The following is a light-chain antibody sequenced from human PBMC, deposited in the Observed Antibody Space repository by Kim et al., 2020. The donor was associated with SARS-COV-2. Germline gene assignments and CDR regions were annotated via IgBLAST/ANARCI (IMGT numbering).Light chain of an antibody. J-gene: IGLJ2*01. CDR2: YDS. CDR3: QVWDSSSDHVV. CDR1: NIGSKS. V-gene: IGLV3-21*04. Sequence: SYELTQPPSVSLAPGKTARITCGGNNIGSKSVHWYQQKPGQAPVLVIYYDSDRSSGIPERFSGSNSGNTATLTISRVEAGDEANYYCQVWDSSSDHVVFGGGTQLTVL.